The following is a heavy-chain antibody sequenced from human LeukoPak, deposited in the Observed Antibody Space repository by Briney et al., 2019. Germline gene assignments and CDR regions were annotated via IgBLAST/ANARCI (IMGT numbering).Heavy chain of an antibody. J-gene: IGHJ6*02. D-gene: IGHD5-18*01. CDR1: GFSFSDYY. Sequence: GGSLRLSCAASGFSFSDYYMSWIRQAPGKGLEWVSVIYSGGSTYYADSVKGRFTISRHNSKNTLYLQMNSLRAEDMAVYYCARDGLIYGYPTTTFYYGMDVWGQGTTVTVSS. CDR3: ARDGLIYGYPTTTFYYGMDV. CDR2: IYSGGST. V-gene: IGHV3-53*04.